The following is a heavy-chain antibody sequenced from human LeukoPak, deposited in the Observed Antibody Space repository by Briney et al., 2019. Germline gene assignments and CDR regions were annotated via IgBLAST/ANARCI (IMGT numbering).Heavy chain of an antibody. J-gene: IGHJ4*02. D-gene: IGHD2-15*01. CDR3: AKDSQYCSGGSCYQGLDY. CDR1: GFTFSSYS. V-gene: IGHV3-21*04. Sequence: GGSLRLSCAASGFTFSSYSMNWVRQAPGKGLEWVSSISSSSSYIYYADSVKGRFTISRDNAKNSLYLQMNSLRAEDTAVYYCAKDSQYCSGGSCYQGLDYWGQGTLVTVSS. CDR2: ISSSSSYI.